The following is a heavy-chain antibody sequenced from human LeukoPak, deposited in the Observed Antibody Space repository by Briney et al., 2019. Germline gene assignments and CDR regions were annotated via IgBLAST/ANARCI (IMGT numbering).Heavy chain of an antibody. CDR3: ARGHDASPFDY. D-gene: IGHD2-15*01. Sequence: PGRSLRLSCAASGFTFSTYSMTWVRQAPGEGLEWVSFISSNSGYIYYAASLKGRFTVSRDNAKNSLYLQMTSLRAEDTAVYYCARGHDASPFDYWGQGTLVTVSS. CDR1: GFTFSTYS. V-gene: IGHV3-21*01. CDR2: ISSNSGYI. J-gene: IGHJ4*02.